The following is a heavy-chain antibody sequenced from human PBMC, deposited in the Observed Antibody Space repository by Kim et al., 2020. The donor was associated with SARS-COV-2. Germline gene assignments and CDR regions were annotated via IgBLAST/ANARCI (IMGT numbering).Heavy chain of an antibody. CDR2: ISYDGSNK. Sequence: GGSLRLSCAASGFTFSSYAMHWVRQAPGKGLEWVAVISYDGSNKYYADSVKGRFTISRDNSKNTLYLQMNSLRAEDTAVYYCARDRIVGATRPYNWFDPWGQGTLVTVSS. CDR3: ARDRIVGATRPYNWFDP. V-gene: IGHV3-30*04. D-gene: IGHD1-26*01. CDR1: GFTFSSYA. J-gene: IGHJ5*02.